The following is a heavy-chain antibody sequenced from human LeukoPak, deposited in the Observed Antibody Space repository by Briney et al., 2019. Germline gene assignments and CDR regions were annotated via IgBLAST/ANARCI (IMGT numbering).Heavy chain of an antibody. Sequence: SETLSLTCTVSGGSISNYYWSWIRQPPGKGLEWIGYIYYSGSTNYNPSLKSRLTISVDKSKNQFSLRLSSVTAADTAVYYCARLFEAAVGPGIWWFDPWGQGTLVTVSS. CDR2: IYYSGST. J-gene: IGHJ5*02. CDR1: GGSISNYY. CDR3: ARLFEAAVGPGIWWFDP. D-gene: IGHD6-13*01. V-gene: IGHV4-59*01.